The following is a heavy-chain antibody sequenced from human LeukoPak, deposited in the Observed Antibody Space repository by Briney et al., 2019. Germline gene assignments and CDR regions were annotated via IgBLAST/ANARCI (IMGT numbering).Heavy chain of an antibody. J-gene: IGHJ4*02. Sequence: GGSLRLSCAASGFTFTSYAMSWVRQAPGKGLEWVSSMSGGGGVTYYADSVKGRFTISRDNSKNTLYLQMSSLRAEDTAVYYCAKDPRVATIEIFDYWGQGTLVTVSS. CDR2: MSGGGGVT. CDR3: AKDPRVATIEIFDY. V-gene: IGHV3-23*01. CDR1: GFTFTSYA. D-gene: IGHD5-12*01.